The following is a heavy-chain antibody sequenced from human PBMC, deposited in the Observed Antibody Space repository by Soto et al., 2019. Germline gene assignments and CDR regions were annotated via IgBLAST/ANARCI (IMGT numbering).Heavy chain of an antibody. CDR2: ISAYNGNT. CDR3: ARDLPRVRGNTYYYGMDV. D-gene: IGHD3-10*01. Sequence: QVQLVQSGAEVKKPGASVKVSCKASGYTFTSYGISWVRQAPGQGLEWMGWISAYNGNTNYAQKLKGRVTMTTDTSTSTAYKKLKSLRSDDTAVDYCARDLPRVRGNTYYYGMDVWGQGTTVTVSS. V-gene: IGHV1-18*01. CDR1: GYTFTSYG. J-gene: IGHJ6*02.